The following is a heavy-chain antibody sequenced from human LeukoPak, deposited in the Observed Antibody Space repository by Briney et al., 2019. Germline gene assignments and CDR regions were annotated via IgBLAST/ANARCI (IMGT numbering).Heavy chain of an antibody. D-gene: IGHD3-10*01. V-gene: IGHV3-30*02. CDR3: VKDELLWFGELSY. CDR1: GFTFSSYG. J-gene: IGHJ4*02. CDR2: IRNDGSNK. Sequence: GGSLRLSCAASGFTFSSYGMHWVRQAPGKGLEWVAFIRNDGSNKYYADSVKGRFTISRDNSKNTLYVQMNSLRAEDTAVYYCVKDELLWFGELSYWGQGTLVTVSS.